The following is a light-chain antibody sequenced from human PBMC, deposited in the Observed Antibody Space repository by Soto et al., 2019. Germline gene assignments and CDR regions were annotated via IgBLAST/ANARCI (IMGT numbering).Light chain of an antibody. V-gene: IGKV3-11*01. Sequence: EIVLTQSPATLSLSPGERATLSCRASQSVSSYLAWYQQKPGQAPRLLIYEASNRATGIPARCSGSGSGTDFTLTISSLEPQDFAVYYCQQRTDGVTVGGGTKVDIK. CDR2: EAS. CDR3: QQRTDGVT. CDR1: QSVSSY. J-gene: IGKJ4*01.